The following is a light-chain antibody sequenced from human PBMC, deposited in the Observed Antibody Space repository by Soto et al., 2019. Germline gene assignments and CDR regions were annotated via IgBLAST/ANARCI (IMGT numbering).Light chain of an antibody. Sequence: DIQMTQSPSSLSASVGDRVTITCRASQSISGYLNWYQQKPGKAPKLLIYAASNLHTEVPSRFSGSGSGTDFTLTISSLQPEDFATFYCQQSNSAPYTFGQGTKLEIK. V-gene: IGKV1-39*01. CDR1: QSISGY. CDR3: QQSNSAPYT. CDR2: AAS. J-gene: IGKJ2*01.